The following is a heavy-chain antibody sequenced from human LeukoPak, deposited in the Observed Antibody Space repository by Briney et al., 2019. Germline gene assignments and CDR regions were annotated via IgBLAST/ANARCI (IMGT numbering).Heavy chain of an antibody. CDR2: ISSSGSTI. J-gene: IGHJ4*02. CDR1: GFTFSSYE. CDR3: ARGGGSYPFDY. V-gene: IGHV3-48*03. D-gene: IGHD1-26*01. Sequence: PGGSLRLSCAASGFTFSSYEMNWVRQAPGKGLEWVSYISSSGSTIYYAESVKGRFTVSRDNAKNSLFLQMNSLSAEDTAVYYCARGGGSYPFDYWGQGTLATVSS.